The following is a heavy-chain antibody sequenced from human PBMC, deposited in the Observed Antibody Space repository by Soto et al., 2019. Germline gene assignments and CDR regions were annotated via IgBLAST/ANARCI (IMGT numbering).Heavy chain of an antibody. CDR2: VSYSGST. CDR1: GVSTVSSYY. D-gene: IGHD4-17*01. V-gene: IGHV4-59*01. Sequence: PSETLSLTCTVSGVSTVSSYYWSWIRQPPGKGLEWIGYVSYSGSTNYDPTLKSRVTISVDTSKNQFSLRLSSVTAADTAVYYCARRALDYCDYCFDYWGPGTRVTFSS. J-gene: IGHJ4*02. CDR3: ARRALDYCDYCFDY.